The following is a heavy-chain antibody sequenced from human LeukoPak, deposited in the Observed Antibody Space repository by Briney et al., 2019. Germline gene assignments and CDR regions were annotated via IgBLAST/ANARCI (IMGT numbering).Heavy chain of an antibody. CDR1: GGSFSGYY. D-gene: IGHD3-10*01. V-gene: IGHV4-34*01. CDR2: INHSGST. Sequence: SETLSLTCAVYGGSFSGYYWSWIRQPPGKGLEWIGEINHSGSTNYNPSLKSRVTISVDTSKNQFSLKLGSVTAADTAVYYCARHVSAFLWFGELGAYYYYGMDVWGQGTTVTVSS. CDR3: ARHVSAFLWFGELGAYYYYGMDV. J-gene: IGHJ6*02.